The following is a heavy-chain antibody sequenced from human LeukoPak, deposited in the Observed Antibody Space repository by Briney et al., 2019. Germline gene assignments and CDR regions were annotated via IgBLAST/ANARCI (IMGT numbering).Heavy chain of an antibody. CDR2: IYLDGSRA. V-gene: IGHV3-7*01. J-gene: IGHJ4*02. Sequence: GGTLRLSCAASGFTFTNYWMSWARQSPGKGLEWVANIYLDGSRAYYVDSVKGRFTISRDNAKNSLFLQMNSLSAEDTAVYYCGRTTDYSSGFDYWGQGTPVTVSS. CDR3: GRTTDYSSGFDY. CDR1: GFTFTNYW. D-gene: IGHD6-19*01.